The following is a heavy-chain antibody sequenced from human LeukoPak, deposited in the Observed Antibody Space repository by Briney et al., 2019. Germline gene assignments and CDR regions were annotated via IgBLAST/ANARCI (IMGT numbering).Heavy chain of an antibody. V-gene: IGHV4-30-2*01. CDR3: ASRDGYNYYFDY. CDR2: IYHSGST. J-gene: IGHJ4*02. Sequence: SETLSLTCAVSGGSISSGGYSWSWIRQPPGTGLEWIGYIYHSGSTYYNPSLKSRVTISVDRSKNQFSLKLSSVAAADTAVYYCASRDGYNYYFDYWGQGTLVTVSS. CDR1: GGSISSGGYS. D-gene: IGHD5-24*01.